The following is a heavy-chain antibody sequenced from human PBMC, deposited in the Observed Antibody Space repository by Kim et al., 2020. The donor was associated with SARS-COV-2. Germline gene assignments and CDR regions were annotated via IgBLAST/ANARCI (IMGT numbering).Heavy chain of an antibody. J-gene: IGHJ4*02. CDR1: GGSISSSSYY. CDR2: IYYSGST. CDR3: ARGGYSGYDAQSLDY. D-gene: IGHD5-12*01. V-gene: IGHV4-39*01. Sequence: SETLSLTCTVSGGSISSSSYYWGWIRQPPGKGLEWIGSIYYSGSTYYNPSLKSRVTISVDTSKNQFSLKLSSVTAADTAVYYCARGGYSGYDAQSLDYWGQGTLVTVSS.